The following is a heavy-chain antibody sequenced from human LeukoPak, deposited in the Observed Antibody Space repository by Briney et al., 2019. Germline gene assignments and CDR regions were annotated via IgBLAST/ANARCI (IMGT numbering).Heavy chain of an antibody. J-gene: IGHJ4*02. CDR2: IYHSGST. CDR3: GRHSIYGGWLRFYYFDY. CDR1: GYSISSGYY. D-gene: IGHD5-12*01. Sequence: SETLSLTCTVSGYSISSGYYWGWIRQPPGKGLEWIGSIYHSGSTYYNPSLKSRVTISVDTSKNQFSLKLSSVTAADTAVYYCGRHSIYGGWLRFYYFDYWGQGTLVTVSS. V-gene: IGHV4-38-2*02.